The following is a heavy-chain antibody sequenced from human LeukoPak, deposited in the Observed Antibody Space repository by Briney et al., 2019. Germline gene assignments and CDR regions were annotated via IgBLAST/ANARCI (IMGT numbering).Heavy chain of an antibody. J-gene: IGHJ3*02. D-gene: IGHD6-19*01. Sequence: ASVKVSCKASGYTFTSYYMHWVRQAPGEGLEWMGWINPNSGGTNYAPKFQGRVTMTRDTSISTAYMELSSLRSDDTAVYYCARDSSGWYRGFDIWGQGTMVTVSS. V-gene: IGHV1-2*02. CDR1: GYTFTSYY. CDR3: ARDSSGWYRGFDI. CDR2: INPNSGGT.